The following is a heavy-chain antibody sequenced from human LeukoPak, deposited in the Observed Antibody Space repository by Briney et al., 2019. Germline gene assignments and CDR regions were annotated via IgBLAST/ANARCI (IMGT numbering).Heavy chain of an antibody. CDR2: IYHSGST. Sequence: SETLSLTCTVSGGSISSGGYYWSWIRQPPGKGLEWIGYIYHSGSTYYNPSLKSRVTISVDRSKNQFSLKLSSVTAADTAVYYCASSLAAAASPYFDYWGQGTLVTVSS. D-gene: IGHD6-13*01. V-gene: IGHV4-30-2*01. CDR3: ASSLAAAASPYFDY. CDR1: GGSISSGGYY. J-gene: IGHJ4*02.